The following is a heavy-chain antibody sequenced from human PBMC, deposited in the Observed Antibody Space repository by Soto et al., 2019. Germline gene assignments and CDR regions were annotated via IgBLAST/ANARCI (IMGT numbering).Heavy chain of an antibody. Sequence: QITLRESGPTLVKPTQTLTLTCTFSGFSLTTTGVGLGWIRQPPGNALQWLALIYWDDDKPYRPSLKSRLTITKDTTKNRVVLTMTNMDPVDTATYYCAHRGVRVTALFDYWGPGAPVTVSS. J-gene: IGHJ4*02. CDR3: AHRGVRVTALFDY. D-gene: IGHD3-16*01. CDR1: GFSLTTTGVG. CDR2: IYWDDDK. V-gene: IGHV2-5*02.